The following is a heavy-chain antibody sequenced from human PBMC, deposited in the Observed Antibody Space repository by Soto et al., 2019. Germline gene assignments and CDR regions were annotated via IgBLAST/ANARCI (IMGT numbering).Heavy chain of an antibody. CDR1: GGSISSGDYY. CDR2: IYYSGST. V-gene: IGHV4-30-4*01. CDR3: ARDGSTTGTTYYYYYGMDV. Sequence: KPSETLSLTCTVSGGSISSGDYYWSWIRQPPGKGLEWIGYIYYSGSTYYNPSLKSRVTISVDTSKNQFSLKLSSVTAADTAVYYCARDGSTTGTTYYYYYGMDVWGQGTTVTVSS. J-gene: IGHJ6*02. D-gene: IGHD1-1*01.